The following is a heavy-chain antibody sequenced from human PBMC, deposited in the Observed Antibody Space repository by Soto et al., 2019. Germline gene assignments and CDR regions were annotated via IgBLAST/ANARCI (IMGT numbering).Heavy chain of an antibody. CDR1: GYTFTTYD. J-gene: IGHJ6*04. V-gene: IGHV1-8*01. D-gene: IGHD3-3*01. CDR3: ARERKFEFWRKGLDV. CDR2: MDPNSGST. Sequence: QAQLVQSGAEVRKPGASVKVSCKASGYTFTTYDINWVRQAPGQGLEWLGWMDPNSGSTGYAQNFQGRITIPRNISSNTAHMELSSLQSADTAVYYCARERKFEFWRKGLDVWGKGTTVTVSS.